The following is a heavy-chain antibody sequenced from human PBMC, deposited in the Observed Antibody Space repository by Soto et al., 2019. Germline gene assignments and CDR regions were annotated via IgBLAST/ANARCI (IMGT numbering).Heavy chain of an antibody. Sequence: QVQLVESGGGVVQPARSLRLSCAASGFTFSSYGMHWVRQAPGNGLERVAGISYDGSNKYYADSVKGRFTISRDNSKNTLYLQMSSVRAEDKGVYYCASNSSSSVPGDYWGQGTLVTVSS. J-gene: IGHJ4*02. V-gene: IGHV3-30*03. CDR3: ASNSSSSVPGDY. CDR2: ISYDGSNK. CDR1: GFTFSSYG. D-gene: IGHD6-6*01.